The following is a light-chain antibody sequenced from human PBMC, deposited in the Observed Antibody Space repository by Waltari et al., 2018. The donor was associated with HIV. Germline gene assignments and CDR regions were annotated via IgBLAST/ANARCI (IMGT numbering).Light chain of an antibody. J-gene: IGLJ1*01. V-gene: IGLV2-11*01. Sequence: QSALTQPRSVSGSPGQSVTISCTGTSSDVGGYNYVSWYQQHPGKVPKLMIYDVSKRPSGVPDRFSGSKSGNTASLTSSGLQAEDEADYYCCSYAGSSYVFGTGTKVTVL. CDR2: DVS. CDR1: SSDVGGYNY. CDR3: CSYAGSSYV.